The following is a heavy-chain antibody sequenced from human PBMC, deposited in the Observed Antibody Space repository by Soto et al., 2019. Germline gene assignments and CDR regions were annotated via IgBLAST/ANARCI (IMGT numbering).Heavy chain of an antibody. J-gene: IGHJ6*02. V-gene: IGHV3-30-3*01. Sequence: GGSLRLSCAASGFTFISYAMHWVRQAPCKGLEWVAVISYDGSNKYYADSVKGRFTISRDNSKNTLYLQMNSLRAEDTAVYYCARARIYCSGGSCYPLRYYYGMDVWGQGTTVTVSS. CDR3: ARARIYCSGGSCYPLRYYYGMDV. D-gene: IGHD2-15*01. CDR2: ISYDGSNK. CDR1: GFTFISYA.